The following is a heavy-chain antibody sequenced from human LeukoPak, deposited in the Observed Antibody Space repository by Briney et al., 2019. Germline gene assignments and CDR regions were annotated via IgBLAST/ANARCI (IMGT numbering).Heavy chain of an antibody. CDR1: GDNVSINSAT. V-gene: IGHV6-1*01. CDR3: ARGVGAAWKVFDY. D-gene: IGHD3-10*01. J-gene: IGHJ4*02. CDR2: TYNRSKWYM. Sequence: SQTLSLTCAISGDNVSINSATWSWVRQSPSRGLEWLGSTYNRSKWYMDYAVCVRSRLTINPHKAKNQFSLHLNSVTPDDTAVYYCARGVGAAWKVFDYWGQGTLVTVSS.